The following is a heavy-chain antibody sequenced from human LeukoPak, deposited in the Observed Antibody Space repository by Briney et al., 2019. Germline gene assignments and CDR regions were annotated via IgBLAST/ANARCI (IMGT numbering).Heavy chain of an antibody. D-gene: IGHD3-10*01. J-gene: IGHJ4*02. Sequence: SDTLSLTCAVSGYSITSSSWWGWIRQPPGKGLEWIGYIYRSGTTYYNPSLQSRVTMSVDTSKNQFSLKLSSVTAVDTAVYYCARKENVYYYFDYWGQGTLVTVSS. V-gene: IGHV4-28*01. CDR2: IYRSGTT. CDR1: GYSITSSSW. CDR3: ARKENVYYYFDY.